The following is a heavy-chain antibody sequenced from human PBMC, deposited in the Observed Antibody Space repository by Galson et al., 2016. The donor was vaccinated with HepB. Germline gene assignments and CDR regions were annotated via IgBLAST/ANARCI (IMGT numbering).Heavy chain of an antibody. V-gene: IGHV3-23*01. D-gene: IGHD3-22*01. CDR2: ISGSDGRT. Sequence: SLRLSCAASGFTFSSYAMTWVRQAPGKGLEWVSTISGSDGRTYYAGSVKGRFTISRDNSKNTLYLQMNSLRAEDTAVYYCAKDRYDGSGIDYWGQGTLVTVSS. CDR1: GFTFSSYA. J-gene: IGHJ4*02. CDR3: AKDRYDGSGIDY.